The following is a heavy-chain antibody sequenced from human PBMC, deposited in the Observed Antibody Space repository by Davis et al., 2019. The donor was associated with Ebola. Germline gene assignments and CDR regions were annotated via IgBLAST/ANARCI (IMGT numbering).Heavy chain of an antibody. V-gene: IGHV1-18*04. CDR2: ISAYNGNT. CDR1: GYTFTSYG. J-gene: IGHJ3*02. D-gene: IGHD6-6*01. CDR3: ASLTTPEYSSSSGNAFDI. Sequence: AASVKVSCKASGYTFTSYGISWVRQAPGQGLEWMGWISAYNGNTNYAQKFQDRVTITWDTPATTAYMELSSLRSEDTAVYYGASLTTPEYSSSSGNAFDIWGQGTMVTVSS.